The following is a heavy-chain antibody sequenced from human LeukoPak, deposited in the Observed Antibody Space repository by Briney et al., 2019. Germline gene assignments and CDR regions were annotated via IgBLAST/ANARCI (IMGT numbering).Heavy chain of an antibody. D-gene: IGHD2-15*01. Sequence: SETLSLTCTVSGYSISSGYYWGWIRQPPGKGLEWIGSIYHSGSTYYNPSLKSRVTISVDTSKNQFSLKLSSVTAADTAVYYCARDNGYCSGGSCFDYWGQGTLVTVSS. V-gene: IGHV4-38-2*02. CDR3: ARDNGYCSGGSCFDY. CDR2: IYHSGST. J-gene: IGHJ4*02. CDR1: GYSISSGYY.